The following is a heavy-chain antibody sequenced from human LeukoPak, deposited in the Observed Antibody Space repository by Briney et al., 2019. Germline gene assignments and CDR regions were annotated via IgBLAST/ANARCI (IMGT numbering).Heavy chain of an antibody. CDR3: ARDQDSSGRNWFDP. CDR1: GYTSTGYY. V-gene: IGHV1-2*02. Sequence: ASAKVSCKASGYTSTGYYINWVRQAPGQGLEWMGWINPNSGGTNYAQKFQGRVTMTRDTSISTAYMELSRPRSDDTAVYYCARDQDSSGRNWFDPWGQGTLVTVAS. D-gene: IGHD3-22*01. CDR2: INPNSGGT. J-gene: IGHJ5*02.